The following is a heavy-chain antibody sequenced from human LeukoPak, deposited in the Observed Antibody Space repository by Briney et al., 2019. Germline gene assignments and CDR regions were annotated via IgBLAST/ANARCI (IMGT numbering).Heavy chain of an antibody. D-gene: IGHD2-15*01. CDR3: ATRRVYCSGGSCYNWFDP. V-gene: IGHV4-61*02. J-gene: IGHJ5*02. CDR1: GGSISSGSYY. CDR2: IYTSGST. Sequence: SQTLSLTXTVSGGSISSGSYYWSWIRQPAGKGLEWIGRIYTSGSTNYNPSLKSRVTISVDTSKNQFSLKLSSVTAADTAVYYCATRRVYCSGGSCYNWFDPWGQGTLVTVSS.